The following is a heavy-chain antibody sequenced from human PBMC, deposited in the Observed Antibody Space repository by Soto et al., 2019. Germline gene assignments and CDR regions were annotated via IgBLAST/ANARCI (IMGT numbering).Heavy chain of an antibody. Sequence: SETLSLTCAVYGGSFSGYYWTWIRQPPGTGLEWIGEINHSGSTNYNPSLKSRVPISVDTSKNQFSLKLTSVTAADTAVYYCARAGGLGAVAGDYWGQGTLVTVS. CDR3: ARAGGLGAVAGDY. D-gene: IGHD6-19*01. CDR2: INHSGST. J-gene: IGHJ4*02. V-gene: IGHV4-34*01. CDR1: GGSFSGYY.